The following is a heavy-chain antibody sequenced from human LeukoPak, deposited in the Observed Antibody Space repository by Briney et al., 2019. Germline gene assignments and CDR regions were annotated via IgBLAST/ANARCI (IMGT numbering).Heavy chain of an antibody. Sequence: GGSLRLSCAASGFTFSSYAMSWVRQAPGKGLEWVSGISGSGVSTNYADSVKGRFIISRDNSNNTLYLQMNSLRAEDTAVYYCAKDRFGLVMTGYWYFDLWGRGTQVTVSS. D-gene: IGHD2-21*02. V-gene: IGHV3-23*01. J-gene: IGHJ2*01. CDR3: AKDRFGLVMTGYWYFDL. CDR2: ISGSGVST. CDR1: GFTFSSYA.